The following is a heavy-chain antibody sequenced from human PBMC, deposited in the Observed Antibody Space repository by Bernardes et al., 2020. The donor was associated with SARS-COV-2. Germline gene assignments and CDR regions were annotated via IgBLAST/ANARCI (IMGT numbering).Heavy chain of an antibody. Sequence: EPLPLTCTVSGGSISSYYWSWIRQPPGKGLEWIGYIYYSGSTNYNPSLKSRVTISVDTSKNQFSLKLSSVTAADTAVYYCARGGWLRPWYYFDYWGQGTLVTVSS. V-gene: IGHV4-59*01. CDR3: ARGGWLRPWYYFDY. CDR1: GGSISSYY. J-gene: IGHJ4*02. CDR2: IYYSGST. D-gene: IGHD5-12*01.